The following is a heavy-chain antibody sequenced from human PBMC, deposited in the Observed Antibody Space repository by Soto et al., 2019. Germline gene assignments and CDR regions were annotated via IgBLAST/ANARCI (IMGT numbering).Heavy chain of an antibody. Sequence: GTFSSYAISWVRQAPGQGLEWMGGIIPIFGTANYAQKFQGQVTISADKSISTAYLQWSSLKASDTAMYYCARHGGSGYSSSWYVAWGQGTLVTVSS. CDR1: GTFSSYA. D-gene: IGHD6-13*01. CDR3: ARHGGSGYSSSWYVA. CDR2: IIPIFGTA. J-gene: IGHJ5*02. V-gene: IGHV1-69*06.